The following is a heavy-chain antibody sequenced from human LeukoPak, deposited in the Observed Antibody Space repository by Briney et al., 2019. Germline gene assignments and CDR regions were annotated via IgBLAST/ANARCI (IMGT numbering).Heavy chain of an antibody. J-gene: IGHJ4*02. V-gene: IGHV4-34*01. D-gene: IGHD3-22*01. CDR1: GGSFSGYY. Sequence: SETLSVTCAVYGGSFSGYYWSWIRQPPGKGLEWIGEINHSGSTNYNPSPKSRVTISVDTSKNQFSLKLSSVTAADTAVYYCARVGYCYDSSGYYYRRPSGLPHFDYWGQGTLVTVSS. CDR3: ARVGYCYDSSGYYYRRPSGLPHFDY. CDR2: INHSGST.